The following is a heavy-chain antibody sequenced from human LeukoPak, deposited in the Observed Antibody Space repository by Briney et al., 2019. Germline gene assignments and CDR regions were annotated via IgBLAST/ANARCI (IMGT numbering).Heavy chain of an antibody. D-gene: IGHD6-19*01. CDR3: ARSVSKYSSGWYDNFDY. J-gene: IGHJ4*02. CDR1: GGTFSSYA. V-gene: IGHV1-69*04. CDR2: IIPILGIA. Sequence: ASVKVSCKASGGTFSSYAISWVRQAPGQGLEWMGRIIPILGIANYAQKFQGRVTITADKSTSTAYMELSSLRSEDTAVYHCARSVSKYSSGWYDNFDYWGQGTLVTVSS.